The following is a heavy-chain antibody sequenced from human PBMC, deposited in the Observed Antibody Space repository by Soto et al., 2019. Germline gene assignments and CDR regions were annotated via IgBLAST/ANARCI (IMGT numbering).Heavy chain of an antibody. V-gene: IGHV4-39*01. D-gene: IGHD2-15*01. CDR2: IHYSGST. CDR1: GDSISITSYY. J-gene: IGHJ4*02. CDR3: ASTKDETLYFDY. Sequence: ILSLTCTVSGDSISITSYYWGWVRQPPGKGLEWIGSIHYSGSTHYNPSLQSRVTISGDASKKQFSLKLRSVTAADTAVYYCASTKDETLYFDYWGQGTLVTVSS.